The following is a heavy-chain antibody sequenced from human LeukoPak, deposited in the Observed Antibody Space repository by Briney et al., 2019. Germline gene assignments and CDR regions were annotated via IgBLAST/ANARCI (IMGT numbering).Heavy chain of an antibody. CDR3: AANYYDSSGQFDY. CDR1: GGSISSSSYY. V-gene: IGHV4-39*01. Sequence: PSETLSLTCTVSGGSISSSSYYWGWIRQPPGKGLEWIGSIYYSGSTYYNPSLKSRVTISVDTSKNQFSLKLSSVTAADTAVYYCAANYYDSSGQFDYWGQGTLATVSS. J-gene: IGHJ4*02. D-gene: IGHD3-22*01. CDR2: IYYSGST.